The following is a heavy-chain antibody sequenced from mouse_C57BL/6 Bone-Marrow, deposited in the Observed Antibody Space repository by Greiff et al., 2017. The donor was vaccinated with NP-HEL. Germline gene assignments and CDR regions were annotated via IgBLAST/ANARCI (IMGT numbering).Heavy chain of an antibody. J-gene: IGHJ2*01. D-gene: IGHD2-4*01. CDR3: TTTRLRRDFDY. Sequence: VQLQQSGAELVRPGASVKLSCTASGFNIKDYYMHWVKQRPEQGLEWIGRIDPEDGDTEYAPKFQGKATMTADTSSNTAYRQLSSRTCEDTAVYYCTTTRLRRDFDYWGQGTTLTVSS. V-gene: IGHV14-1*01. CDR1: GFNIKDYY. CDR2: IDPEDGDT.